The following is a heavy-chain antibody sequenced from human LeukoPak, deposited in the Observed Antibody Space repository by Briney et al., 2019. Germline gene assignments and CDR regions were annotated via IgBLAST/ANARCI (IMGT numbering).Heavy chain of an antibody. Sequence: PGGSLRLSCAASGFTVSSNYMSWVRQAPGKGLEWVSVIYSGGSTYYADSVKGRFTISRDNSKNTLYLQMNSLRAEDTAVYYCAGGVLLWFGTYHSVFDPWGQGTLVTVSS. CDR3: AGGVLLWFGTYHSVFDP. J-gene: IGHJ5*02. CDR2: IYSGGST. V-gene: IGHV3-53*01. D-gene: IGHD3-10*01. CDR1: GFTVSSNY.